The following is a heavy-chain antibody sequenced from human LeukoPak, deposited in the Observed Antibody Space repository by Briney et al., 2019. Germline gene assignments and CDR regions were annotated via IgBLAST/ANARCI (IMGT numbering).Heavy chain of an antibody. J-gene: IGHJ4*02. V-gene: IGHV3-30*04. D-gene: IGHD2-15*01. CDR1: GFTFSSYA. CDR2: ISYDGSNK. CDR3: ARGDGGDIVVVVAVTFDY. Sequence: GRSLRLSCAASGFTFSSYAMHWVRQAPGKGLEWVAVISYDGSNKYYADSVKGRFTISRDNSKNALYLQMNSLRAEDTAVYYCARGDGGDIVVVVAVTFDYWGQGTLVTVSS.